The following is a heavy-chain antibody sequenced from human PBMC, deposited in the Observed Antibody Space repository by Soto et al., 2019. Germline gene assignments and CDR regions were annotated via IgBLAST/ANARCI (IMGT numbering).Heavy chain of an antibody. CDR2: ISYDGSNK. J-gene: IGHJ3*01. V-gene: IGHV3-30-3*01. CDR3: ATIAVVDAIPDAFVF. D-gene: IGHD2-8*02. Sequence: QVQLVESGGGVVRPGRSLTLSCAASGFTFSSYAMHWVRQAPGTGLVRVAVISYDGSNKYYADSVKGRFTISRDNSKKTLDRQMDSLTADDTAVSYCATIAVVDAIPDAFVFCGQGTMVTVSS. CDR1: GFTFSSYA.